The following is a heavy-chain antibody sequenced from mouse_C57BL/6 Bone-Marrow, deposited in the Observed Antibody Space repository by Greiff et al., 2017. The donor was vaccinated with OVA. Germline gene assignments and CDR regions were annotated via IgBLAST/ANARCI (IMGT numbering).Heavy chain of an antibody. V-gene: IGHV1-59*01. CDR1: GYTFTSYW. CDR2: IDPSDSYT. CDR3: ARWGSPKDWLAY. J-gene: IGHJ3*01. Sequence: VQLQQPGAELVRPGPSVKLSCKASGYTFTSYWMHWVKQRPGQGLEWIGVIDPSDSYTNYNQKFKGKATLTVDTSSSTADMQRSSLTSEDSAVYYCARWGSPKDWLAYWGQGTLVTVSA.